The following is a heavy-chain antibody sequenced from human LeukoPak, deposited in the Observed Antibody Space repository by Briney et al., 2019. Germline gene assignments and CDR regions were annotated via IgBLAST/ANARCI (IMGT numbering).Heavy chain of an antibody. Sequence: GGSLRLSCAASGFTFSGYWMHWVRQALGKGLVWVSYVNNDGSSTTYADSVKGRFTISRDNAKTTLYLQMNSLRAEDTAVYYCARGGWGTAIDYLGQGTLVTVSS. CDR2: VNNDGSST. D-gene: IGHD1-7*01. J-gene: IGHJ4*02. CDR1: GFTFSGYW. CDR3: ARGGWGTAIDY. V-gene: IGHV3-74*01.